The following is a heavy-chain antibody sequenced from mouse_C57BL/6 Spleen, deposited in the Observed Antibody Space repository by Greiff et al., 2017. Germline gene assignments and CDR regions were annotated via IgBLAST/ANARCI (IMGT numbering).Heavy chain of an antibody. J-gene: IGHJ3*01. CDR2: IDPEDGDT. Sequence: EVQLQQSGAELVRPGASVKLSCTASGFTFTGYCMHWVQQSPGKGLEWIGRIDPEDGDTYYAAKFQGKATMTADTSSSTAYMQLSSLTSEDTAVYSGHYSYDVAGGYWGQGTTVTVSA. CDR3: HYSYDVAGGY. D-gene: IGHD2-12*01. V-gene: IGHV14-1*01. CDR1: GFTFTGYC.